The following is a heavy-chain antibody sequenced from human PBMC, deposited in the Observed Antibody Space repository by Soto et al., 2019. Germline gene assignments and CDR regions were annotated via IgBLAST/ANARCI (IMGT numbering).Heavy chain of an antibody. Sequence: PGGSLRLSCTASGFTFSRYSMNWVRRAPGKGLEWVASISSASNDITYADSVKGRFIISRDNAKNSLFLQMNDLRPEDTALYYCARVAYWGQGTLVTVSS. CDR1: GFTFSRYS. CDR3: ARVAY. V-gene: IGHV3-21*06. CDR2: ISSASNDI. J-gene: IGHJ4*02.